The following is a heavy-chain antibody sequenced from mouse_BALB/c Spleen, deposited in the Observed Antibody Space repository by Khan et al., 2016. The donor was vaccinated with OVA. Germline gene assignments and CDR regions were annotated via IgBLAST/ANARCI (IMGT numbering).Heavy chain of an antibody. J-gene: IGHJ4*01. CDR3: ARGGAAYDRNDGGSMDY. Sequence: LVESGPELKKPGETVRISCKASGYTFTTAGMQWVQKMPGKGLKWIGWINTHSGVPKYAEDFKGRFVFSLETSASTAYLQITNLKNEDTATYFCARGGAAYDRNDGGSMDYWGQGTSVTVSS. V-gene: IGHV9-4*02. CDR1: GYTFTTAG. D-gene: IGHD2-14*01. CDR2: INTHSGVP.